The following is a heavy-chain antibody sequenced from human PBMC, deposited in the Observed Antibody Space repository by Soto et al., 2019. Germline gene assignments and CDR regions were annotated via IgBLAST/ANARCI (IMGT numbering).Heavy chain of an antibody. Sequence: EVQLVESGGGFIQPGGSLRLSCAASGFTFSSYSINWVRQAPGKGLEWVSHIGISGTPVYYADSVKGRFTISRDNGKNSLYLQMTSLRAEDTALYYCARVRARVEGHMDVWGKGTTVTVSS. CDR1: GFTFSSYS. V-gene: IGHV3-48*01. CDR3: ARVRARVEGHMDV. CDR2: IGISGTPV. D-gene: IGHD3-10*01. J-gene: IGHJ6*03.